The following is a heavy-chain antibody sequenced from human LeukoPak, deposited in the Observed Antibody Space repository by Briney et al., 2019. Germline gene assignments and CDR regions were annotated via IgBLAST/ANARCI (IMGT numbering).Heavy chain of an antibody. CDR1: GFTFSNYG. J-gene: IGHJ5*02. CDR3: ASSNIAAAGLFDP. D-gene: IGHD6-13*01. V-gene: IGHV3-23*01. Sequence: GGSLRLSCAASGFTFSNYGMSWVRQAPGKGLEWVSVISGSGGSTYYADSVKGRFTISRDNAKNSLYLQMNSLRAEDTAVYYCASSNIAAAGLFDPWGQGTLVTVSS. CDR2: ISGSGGST.